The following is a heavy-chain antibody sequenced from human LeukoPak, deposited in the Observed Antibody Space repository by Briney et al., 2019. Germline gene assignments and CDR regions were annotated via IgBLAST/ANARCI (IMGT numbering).Heavy chain of an antibody. V-gene: IGHV1-69*13. Sequence: SVKVSCKASGGTFSSYAISWVRQAPGQGLEWMGGIIPIFGTANYAQKFQGRVTITADESTSTAYMELSSLRSEDTAVYYCARGANFDWPPPFYYYYMDVWGKGTTVTVSS. J-gene: IGHJ6*03. CDR1: GGTFSSYA. CDR3: ARGANFDWPPPFYYYYMDV. CDR2: IIPIFGTA. D-gene: IGHD3-9*01.